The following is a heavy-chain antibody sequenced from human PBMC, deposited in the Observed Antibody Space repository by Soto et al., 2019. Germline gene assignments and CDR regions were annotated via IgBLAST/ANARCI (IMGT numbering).Heavy chain of an antibody. D-gene: IGHD3-16*01. CDR2: IYHSGGT. J-gene: IGHJ3*01. CDR3: ARVLYTDYVAFDL. V-gene: IGHV4-59*01. Sequence: SETLSLTCTVPRASMNSYYWSWLRQSPGKGLEWIGYIYHSGGTNYNPSLKSRVSISLDTSKNQFSLELRSVSTADTPIYFCARVLYTDYVAFDLWGQGTLVT. CDR1: RASMNSYY.